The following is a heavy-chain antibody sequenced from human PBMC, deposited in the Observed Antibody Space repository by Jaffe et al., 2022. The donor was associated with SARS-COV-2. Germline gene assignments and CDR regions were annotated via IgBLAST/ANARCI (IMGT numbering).Heavy chain of an antibody. CDR1: GGSISSSSYY. V-gene: IGHV4-39*01. D-gene: IGHD3-3*01. CDR3: ARHGRPFTIFGVVTPPINWFDP. J-gene: IGHJ5*02. Sequence: QLQLQESGPGLVKPSETLSLTCTVSGGSISSSSYYWGWIRQPPGKGLEWIGSIYYSGSTYYNPSLKSRVTISVDTSKNQFSLKLSSVTAADTAVYYCARHGRPFTIFGVVTPPINWFDPWGQGTLVTVSS. CDR2: IYYSGST.